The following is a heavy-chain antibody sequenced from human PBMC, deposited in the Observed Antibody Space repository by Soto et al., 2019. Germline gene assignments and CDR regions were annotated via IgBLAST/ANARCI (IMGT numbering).Heavy chain of an antibody. J-gene: IGHJ6*03. Sequence: SETLSLTCTVSGGSISGYYWSWIRQPPGKGLEWIGYIYNSGSTNYNPSLKSRVTISVDTSKNQFSLKLISVTAADTAVYYCASFLGLDYYYYMDVWGKGTTVTVSS. CDR1: GGSISGYY. CDR2: IYNSGST. D-gene: IGHD5-12*01. CDR3: ASFLGLDYYYYMDV. V-gene: IGHV4-59*08.